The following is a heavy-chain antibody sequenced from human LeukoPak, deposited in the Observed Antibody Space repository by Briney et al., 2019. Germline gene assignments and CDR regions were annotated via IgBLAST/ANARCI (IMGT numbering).Heavy chain of an antibody. CDR3: ARGPLGFMRSDYSNYWDNWFDP. Sequence: ASVKVSCKASGYTFTTFDINWVRQATGQGLEWMGWMNPNSGNTGYAQRFQGRVTMTRNTSISTAYMELSSLRSEDTAVYYCARGPLGFMRSDYSNYWDNWFDPWGQGTLVTVSS. D-gene: IGHD4-11*01. J-gene: IGHJ5*02. CDR1: GYTFTTFD. CDR2: MNPNSGNT. V-gene: IGHV1-8*02.